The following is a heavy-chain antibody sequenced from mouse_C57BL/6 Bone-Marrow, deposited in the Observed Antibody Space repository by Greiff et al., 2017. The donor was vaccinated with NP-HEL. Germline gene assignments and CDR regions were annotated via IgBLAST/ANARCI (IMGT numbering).Heavy chain of an antibody. Sequence: VQLQQSGAELARPGASVKMSCKASGYTFTSYTMHWVKQRPGQGLEWIGYINPSSGYTKYNHKFKDKATLTADKSSSTAYMQLSSLTSENSAVYYCARWGYDGYYGVDYWGQGTTLTVSS. V-gene: IGHV1-4*01. CDR2: INPSSGYT. J-gene: IGHJ2*01. D-gene: IGHD2-3*01. CDR3: ARWGYDGYYGVDY. CDR1: GYTFTSYT.